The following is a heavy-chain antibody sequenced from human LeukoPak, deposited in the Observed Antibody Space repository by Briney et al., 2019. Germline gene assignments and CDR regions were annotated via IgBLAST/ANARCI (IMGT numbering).Heavy chain of an antibody. V-gene: IGHV3-48*04. CDR3: ARVGYYSSGPFSYFDY. CDR2: ISSGGGTG. J-gene: IGHJ4*02. CDR1: GFTFSSYS. D-gene: IGHD3-10*01. Sequence: PGGSLRLSCAASGFTFSSYSMNWVRQAPGKGLEWVSYISSGGGTGYYADSVKGRFTISRDNAKNSLYLQMNSLRAEDTAVYYCARVGYYSSGPFSYFDYWGQGTLVTVSS.